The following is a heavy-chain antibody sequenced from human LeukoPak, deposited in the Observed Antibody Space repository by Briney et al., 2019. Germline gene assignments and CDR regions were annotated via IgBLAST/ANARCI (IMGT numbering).Heavy chain of an antibody. V-gene: IGHV3-30*02. CDR1: EFTFSSYG. Sequence: GSLRLSCAASEFTFSSYGMHWVRQAPGKGLEWVALIRYDGSNKYYADSVKGRFTISRDNSKKTLYLQMNSLRVEDTAVYYCAKEWGAYCTSTSCPTYLDYWGQGTLVTVSS. J-gene: IGHJ4*02. CDR3: AKEWGAYCTSTSCPTYLDY. CDR2: IRYDGSNK. D-gene: IGHD2-2*01.